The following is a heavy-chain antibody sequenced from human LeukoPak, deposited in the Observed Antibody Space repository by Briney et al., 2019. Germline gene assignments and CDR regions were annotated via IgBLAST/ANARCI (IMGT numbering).Heavy chain of an antibody. J-gene: IGHJ4*02. CDR3: AKDGTGCGGDCYSDY. Sequence: GGSLRPSCAASGFTFSAYGMSWFRQAPGKGLEWFSAITYSSGNTYYADSVKGRFTISRDNSKNTLYLQMNSLRAEDTALYYCAKDGTGCGGDCYSDYWGQGTLVTVSS. CDR2: ITYSSGNT. D-gene: IGHD2-21*02. V-gene: IGHV3-23*01. CDR1: GFTFSAYG.